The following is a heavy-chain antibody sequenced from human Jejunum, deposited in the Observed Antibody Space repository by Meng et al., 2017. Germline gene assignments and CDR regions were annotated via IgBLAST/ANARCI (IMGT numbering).Heavy chain of an antibody. D-gene: IGHD2-2*01. J-gene: IGHJ4*03. CDR3: AKLIPN. Sequence: GESLKISCAASGFTFSSHFMSWVRQAPGKGLEWVSSISAGDGTAYYADSVKGRFTISRDNSKNTLYLQMNSLRAEDTAVYYCAKLIPNWGQGTVVTVSS. CDR2: ISAGDGTA. CDR1: GFTFSSHF. V-gene: IGHV3-23*01.